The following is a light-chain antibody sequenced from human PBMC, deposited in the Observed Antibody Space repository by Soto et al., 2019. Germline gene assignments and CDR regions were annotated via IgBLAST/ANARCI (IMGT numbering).Light chain of an antibody. Sequence: DIQMTQSPSSLSASIGDRVTITCRASQSISNYLNWYQQKPGKAPKLLIYAASSLQSGVPSRFSGSGSRRDFSLTISSLQPEDVATYYCQQSYGVPPHTFGQGTKLEIK. CDR1: QSISNY. CDR3: QQSYGVPPHT. V-gene: IGKV1-39*01. CDR2: AAS. J-gene: IGKJ2*01.